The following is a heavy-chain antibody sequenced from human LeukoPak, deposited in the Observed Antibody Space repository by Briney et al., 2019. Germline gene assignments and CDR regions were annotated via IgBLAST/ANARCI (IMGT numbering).Heavy chain of an antibody. D-gene: IGHD1-1*01. Sequence: GGSLRLSCTASGFTLSSYWMSWVRQAPGKGLEWVANIKQDGSEKYYVDSVKGRFTISRDNAKNSLYLQMNSLRAEDTAVYYCARSNAAAFDYWGQGTLVTVSS. CDR2: IKQDGSEK. CDR3: ARSNAAAFDY. CDR1: GFTLSSYW. V-gene: IGHV3-7*01. J-gene: IGHJ4*02.